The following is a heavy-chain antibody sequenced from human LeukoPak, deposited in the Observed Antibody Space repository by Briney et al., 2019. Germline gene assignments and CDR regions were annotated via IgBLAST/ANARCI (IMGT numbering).Heavy chain of an antibody. D-gene: IGHD6-13*01. V-gene: IGHV1-46*01. J-gene: IGHJ4*02. CDR2: INPSGGST. Sequence: ASVKVSCKASGYTFTSYYMHWVRQAPGQGLEWRGIINPSGGSTSYAQKFQGRVTMTRDTSTSTVYMELSSLRSEDTAVYYCARDRPMVAAAGLPNDYWGQGTLVTVSS. CDR1: GYTFTSYY. CDR3: ARDRPMVAAAGLPNDY.